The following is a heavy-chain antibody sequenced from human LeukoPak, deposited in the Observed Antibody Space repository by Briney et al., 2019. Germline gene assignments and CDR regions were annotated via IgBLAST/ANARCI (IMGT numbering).Heavy chain of an antibody. CDR1: GGSIRSGGYY. V-gene: IGHV4-31*03. CDR2: IYYSGST. J-gene: IGHJ4*02. D-gene: IGHD3-16*02. CDR3: ARAVEYYDYVWGSYRPCAGYYFDY. Sequence: PLSLTCTVSGGSIRSGGYYWSWIRQRPGKGLEWIGYIYYSGSTYSNPHLKSRVTISVDTSKNQFSLKLSSVTAADTAVYYCARAVEYYDYVWGSYRPCAGYYFDYWGQGTLVTVSS.